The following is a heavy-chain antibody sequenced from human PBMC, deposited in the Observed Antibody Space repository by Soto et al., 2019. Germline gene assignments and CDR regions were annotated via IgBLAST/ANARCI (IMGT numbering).Heavy chain of an antibody. CDR3: VRDCGVHTAMTGLGMDV. Sequence: QVQLVESGGGVVQPGRSLRLSCAASGFSFSTYGMHWVRQTPGRGLDWVAVIWYDGSNEYYADSVKGRFTISRDNSKSTLYLQMNSRRAEDTAVYYCVRDCGVHTAMTGLGMDVWGQGTTVTVSS. V-gene: IGHV3-33*01. J-gene: IGHJ6*02. CDR1: GFSFSTYG. D-gene: IGHD5-18*01. CDR2: IWYDGSNE.